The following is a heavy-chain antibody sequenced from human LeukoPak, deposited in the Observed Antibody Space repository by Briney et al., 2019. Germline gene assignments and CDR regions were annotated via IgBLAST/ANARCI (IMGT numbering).Heavy chain of an antibody. J-gene: IGHJ5*02. CDR2: ITWNSGSI. D-gene: IGHD3-10*01. CDR3: AKGYYGSGTLNYNWFDP. Sequence: GRSLRLSCAASGFTFDDYAMHWVRQAPGKGLEWVSGITWNSGSIVYADSVKGRFTISRDNAKNSLYLQMNSLRAEDTALYYCAKGYYGSGTLNYNWFDPWGQETLVTVSS. V-gene: IGHV3-9*01. CDR1: GFTFDDYA.